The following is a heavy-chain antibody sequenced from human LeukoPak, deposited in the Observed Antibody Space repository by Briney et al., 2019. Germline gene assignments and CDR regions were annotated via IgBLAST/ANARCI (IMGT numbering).Heavy chain of an antibody. CDR2: IKQDGSET. J-gene: IGHJ6*03. Sequence: PGGSLRLSCAASGFSFIDYWMTWVRQAPGKGLEWVGNIKQDGSETYYVDSVKGRFTISRDNAKNSLYLQMNSLRAEDTAVYYCARDKSGSYDRYMDVWGTGTTVTVSS. V-gene: IGHV3-7*01. CDR1: GFSFIDYW. CDR3: ARDKSGSYDRYMDV. D-gene: IGHD1-26*01.